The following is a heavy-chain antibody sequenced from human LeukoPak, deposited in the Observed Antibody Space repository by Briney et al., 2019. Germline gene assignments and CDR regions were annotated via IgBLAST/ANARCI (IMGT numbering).Heavy chain of an antibody. V-gene: IGHV3-30*18. CDR3: AKDRSSGRDYYYYYGMDV. CDR2: ISYDGSNK. CDR1: GFTFSSYG. Sequence: GGSLRLSCAASGFTFSSYGMHWVRQAPGKGLEWVAVISYDGSNKYYADSVKGRFTISRDNSKNTLYLQMNSLRAEDTAVYYCAKDRSSGRDYYYYYGMDVWGQGTTVTVSS. J-gene: IGHJ6*02. D-gene: IGHD6-19*01.